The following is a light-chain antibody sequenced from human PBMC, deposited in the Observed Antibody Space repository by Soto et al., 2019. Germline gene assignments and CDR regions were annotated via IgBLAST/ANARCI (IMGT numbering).Light chain of an antibody. V-gene: IGLV2-11*01. CDR2: DVS. J-gene: IGLJ2*01. CDR1: SNDVGGYNY. CDR3: CSYAGSYTVV. Sequence: QLVLTQPRSVSGSPGQSVTISCTGTSNDVGGYNYVSWYQQHPGKAPKLMIYDVSKRPSGVPDRVSGSKSGNTASLTISGLQAEDEADYYCCSYAGSYTVVFGGGTKLTVL.